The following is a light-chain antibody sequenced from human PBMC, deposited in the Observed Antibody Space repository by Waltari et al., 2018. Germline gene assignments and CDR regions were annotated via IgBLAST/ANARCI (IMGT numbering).Light chain of an antibody. CDR3: QQYGSSPRT. J-gene: IGKJ1*01. Sequence: EIVLTQSPGTLSLSPGERATLSCRASQSVSSSYLAWYQQKPGQAPRLPSYGASSRATGIPDRFSGSGSGTDFTLTISRLEPEDVAVYYCQQYGSSPRTFGQGTKVEIK. CDR2: GAS. V-gene: IGKV3-20*01. CDR1: QSVSSSY.